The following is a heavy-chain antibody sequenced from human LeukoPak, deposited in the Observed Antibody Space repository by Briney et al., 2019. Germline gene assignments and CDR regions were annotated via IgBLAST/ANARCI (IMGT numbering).Heavy chain of an antibody. J-gene: IGHJ4*02. Sequence: GGSLRLSCAASGFTFDSYSMNWVRQAPGKGLEWVSSITSSSNYIYYADSVKGRFTISRDNAKNSLYLQMNSLRAEDTAVYYCARGGVYSSRGIDYWGQGTLVTVSS. CDR1: GFTFDSYS. CDR3: ARGGVYSSRGIDY. D-gene: IGHD6-13*01. V-gene: IGHV3-21*01. CDR2: ITSSSNYI.